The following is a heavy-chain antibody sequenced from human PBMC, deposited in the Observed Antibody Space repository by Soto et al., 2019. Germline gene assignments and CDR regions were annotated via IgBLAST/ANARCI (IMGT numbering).Heavy chain of an antibody. CDR2: IKKRADGGTA. CDR3: TTVNTYKYDSRGHYY. D-gene: IGHD3-22*01. V-gene: IGHV3-15*01. CDR1: GFTFSNAW. J-gene: IGHJ4*02. Sequence: EVQLVESGGGLVKPGGSLRLSCAASGFTFSNAWMNWVRQAPGKGLEWVGRIKKRADGGTADHATPVKGRFTISRDDSKDTLYLQMNSLKTEDTAAYYCTTVNTYKYDSRGHYYWGQGTLVTVSS.